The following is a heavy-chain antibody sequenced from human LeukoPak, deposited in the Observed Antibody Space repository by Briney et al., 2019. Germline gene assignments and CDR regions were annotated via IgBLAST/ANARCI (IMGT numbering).Heavy chain of an antibody. CDR2: FYTSGST. CDR1: GGSISSSSYY. J-gene: IGHJ3*02. Sequence: PSETLSLTCTVSGGSISSSSYYWGWIRQPAGKGLEWIGRFYTSGSTNYNPSLKSRVTMSVDTSKNRFSLKLGSVTAADTAVYYCARDLRGVRIAAAGGAFDIWGQGTMVTVSS. CDR3: ARDLRGVRIAAAGGAFDI. D-gene: IGHD6-13*01. V-gene: IGHV4-61*02.